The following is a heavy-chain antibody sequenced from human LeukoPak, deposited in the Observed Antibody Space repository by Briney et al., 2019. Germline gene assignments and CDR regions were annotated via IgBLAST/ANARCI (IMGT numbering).Heavy chain of an antibody. CDR1: GYTFTDYY. J-gene: IGHJ4*02. CDR3: AREGPIVGATHLVDY. CDR2: INPNSGGT. D-gene: IGHD1-26*01. V-gene: IGHV1-2*02. Sequence: GASVKVSGKASGYTFTDYYMLWVRQAPGQGVEWMGWINPNSGGTNYAQKFQGRVTMTRDTSISTAYMELSRLRSDDTAVYYCAREGPIVGATHLVDYWAQGTLVTVSS.